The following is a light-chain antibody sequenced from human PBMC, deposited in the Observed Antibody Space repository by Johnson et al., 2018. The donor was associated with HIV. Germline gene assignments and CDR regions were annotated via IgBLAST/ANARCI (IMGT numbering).Light chain of an antibody. J-gene: IGLJ1*01. CDR3: ETWGTGLSAGGV. CDR1: SSNIGNNY. CDR2: DNH. Sequence: QSVLTQPPSVSAAPGQKVNISCSGSSSNIGNNYVSWYQQLPGTAPKVLIYDNHKRPSGIPDRFSGSKSGTSATLGITGLQTGDEADYYCETWGTGLSAGGVFGTGTKVTVL. V-gene: IGLV1-51*01.